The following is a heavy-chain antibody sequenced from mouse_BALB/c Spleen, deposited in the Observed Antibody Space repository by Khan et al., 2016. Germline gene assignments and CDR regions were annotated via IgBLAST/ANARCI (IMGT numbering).Heavy chain of an antibody. CDR1: GYTFTRYW. Sequence: QVQLQQPGAELVKPGASVKLSCKASGYTFTRYWMHWVKQRPGQGLEWIGEINPSIGRSNYNEKFKSKATLTVDKSSSTAYMHLSSLTSEDSAVYYCAALAMGYCGQGTSVIVSS. CDR2: INPSIGRS. V-gene: IGHV1S81*02. J-gene: IGHJ4*01. CDR3: AALAMGY.